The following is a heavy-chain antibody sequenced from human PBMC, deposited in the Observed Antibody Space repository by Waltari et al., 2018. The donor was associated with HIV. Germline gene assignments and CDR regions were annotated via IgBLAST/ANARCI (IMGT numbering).Heavy chain of an antibody. CDR1: GYSLSRGYN. V-gene: IGHV4-38-2*01. D-gene: IGHD1-26*01. Sequence: QVQLQESGPGLVKPSETLSLICAVSGYSLSRGYNWGWIRQPPGEGLEWIGSTSYSEGTYYNPSLRSRVTISLDTSTHQFSLNLNSVTAADPAVYFCARRRAQGDFDYLGQGTLVTVSS. CDR2: TSYSEGT. CDR3: ARRRAQGDFDY. J-gene: IGHJ4*02.